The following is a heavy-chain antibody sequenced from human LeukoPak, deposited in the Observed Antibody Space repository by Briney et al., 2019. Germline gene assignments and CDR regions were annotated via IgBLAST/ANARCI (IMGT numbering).Heavy chain of an antibody. J-gene: IGHJ4*02. V-gene: IGHV4-39*07. CDR1: GGSISSSSYY. Sequence: PSETLSLTCTVSGGSISSSSYYWGWIRQPPGKGLEWIGSIYYSGSTYYNPSLKSRVTISVDTSKNQFSLKLSSVTAADTAVYYCANPLGYCSSTSCYKGGFDYWGQGTLVTVSS. D-gene: IGHD2-2*02. CDR3: ANPLGYCSSTSCYKGGFDY. CDR2: IYYSGST.